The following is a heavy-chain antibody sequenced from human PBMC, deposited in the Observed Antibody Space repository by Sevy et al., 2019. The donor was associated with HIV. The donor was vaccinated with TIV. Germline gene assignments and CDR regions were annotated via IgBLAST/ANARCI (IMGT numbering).Heavy chain of an antibody. J-gene: IGHJ4*02. CDR3: ATTKDYYDSSGYPFDY. CDR1: GYTLTELS. V-gene: IGHV1-24*01. Sequence: ASVKVSYKVSGYTLTELSMHWVRQAPGKGLEWMGSFDPEDGETICQQKFQGRVTLTEDTSTDTAYMELSSLRSEDTAVYYCATTKDYYDSSGYPFDYWGQGTLVTVSS. D-gene: IGHD3-22*01. CDR2: FDPEDGET.